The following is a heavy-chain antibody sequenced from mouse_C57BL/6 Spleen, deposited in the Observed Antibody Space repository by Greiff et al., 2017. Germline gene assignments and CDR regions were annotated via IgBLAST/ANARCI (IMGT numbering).Heavy chain of an antibody. V-gene: IGHV1-82*01. CDR1: GYAFSSPW. J-gene: IGHJ4*01. CDR3: ARDPPYYYAMDY. CDR2: IYPGDGDS. Sequence: QVQLQQSGPELVKPGASVKISCKASGYAFSSPWLNWVKQRPGKGLEWIGRIYPGDGDSNYNGKFKGKATLTADKSSSTAYMQLSSLTSEDSAVYFCARDPPYYYAMDYWGRGASVTVSS.